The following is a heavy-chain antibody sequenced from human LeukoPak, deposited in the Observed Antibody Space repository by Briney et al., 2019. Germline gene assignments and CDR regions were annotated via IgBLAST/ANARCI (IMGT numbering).Heavy chain of an antibody. V-gene: IGHV4-61*08. CDR1: GGSISSGGYY. Sequence: SQTLSLTCTVSGGSISSGGYYWSWIRQPPGKGLEWIGYIYYSGSTNYNPSLKSRVTISVDTSKNQFSLKLSSVTAADSAVYYCARETGSSSFYYYYYMDVWGKGTTVTVSS. D-gene: IGHD6-6*01. CDR2: IYYSGST. CDR3: ARETGSSSFYYYYYMDV. J-gene: IGHJ6*03.